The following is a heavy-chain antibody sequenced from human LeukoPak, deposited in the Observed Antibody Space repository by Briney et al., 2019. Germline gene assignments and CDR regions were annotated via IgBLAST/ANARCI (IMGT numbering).Heavy chain of an antibody. D-gene: IGHD2-15*01. V-gene: IGHV4-30-2*01. Sequence: PSETLSLTCAVSGGSISSGGYSWSWIRQPPGKGLEWIGYIYHSGSTYYNPSLKSRVTISVDRSKNQFSLKLSSVTAADTAVYYCARGGGPTPFDYWGQETLVTVSS. J-gene: IGHJ4*02. CDR2: IYHSGST. CDR1: GGSISSGGYS. CDR3: ARGGGPTPFDY.